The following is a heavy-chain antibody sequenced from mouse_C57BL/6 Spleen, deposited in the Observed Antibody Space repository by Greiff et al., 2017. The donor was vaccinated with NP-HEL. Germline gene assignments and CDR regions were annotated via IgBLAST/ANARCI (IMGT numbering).Heavy chain of an antibody. J-gene: IGHJ3*01. CDR2: ISGGGGNT. CDR3: ARNYGSSPWFAY. V-gene: IGHV5-9*01. D-gene: IGHD1-1*01. CDR1: GFTFSSYT. Sequence: EVMLVESGGGLVKPGGSLKLSCAASGFTFSSYTMSWVRQTPEKRLEWVATISGGGGNTYYPDSVKGRFTISRDNAKNTLYLQMSSLRSEDTALYYCARNYGSSPWFAYWGQGTLVTVSA.